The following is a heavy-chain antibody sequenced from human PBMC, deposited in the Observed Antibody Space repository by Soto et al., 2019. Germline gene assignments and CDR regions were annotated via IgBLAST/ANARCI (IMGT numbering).Heavy chain of an antibody. CDR1: GFTFSSYA. V-gene: IGHV3-23*01. Sequence: GGSLRLSCAASGFTFSSYAMSWVRQAPGKGLEWVSAISGSGGSTYYADSVKGRFTISRDNSKNTLYLQMNSLRAEDTAVYYCAKDVHYDILTGPDYWGQGTLVTVSS. J-gene: IGHJ4*02. D-gene: IGHD3-9*01. CDR3: AKDVHYDILTGPDY. CDR2: ISGSGGST.